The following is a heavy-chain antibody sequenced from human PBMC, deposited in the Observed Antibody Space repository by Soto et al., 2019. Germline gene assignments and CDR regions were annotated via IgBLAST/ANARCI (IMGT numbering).Heavy chain of an antibody. V-gene: IGHV4-59*01. CDR2: IYYSGST. CDR1: GGSISSYY. CDR3: ARYSSSCHSP. D-gene: IGHD6-6*01. Sequence: SETLSLTCTVSGGSISSYYWSWIRQPPGKGLEWIGYIYYSGSTNYNPSLKSRVTISVDTSKNQFSLKLSSVTAADTAVYYCARYSSSCHSPWGQGTLVTVSS. J-gene: IGHJ5*02.